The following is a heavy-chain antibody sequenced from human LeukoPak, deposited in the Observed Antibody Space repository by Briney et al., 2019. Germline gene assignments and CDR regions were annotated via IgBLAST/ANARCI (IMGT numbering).Heavy chain of an antibody. CDR3: ARDFDITRKTYYFDY. V-gene: IGHV1-2*02. Sequence: ASVKVSCRASGYTFTAYYIHWVRQAPGQGLEWMGWINPNNGYTSLPQRFQGRVTMTRDTSTSTVYMELSSPRSEDTAVYYCARDFDITRKTYYFDYWGQGTLVTVSS. CDR2: INPNNGYT. J-gene: IGHJ4*02. D-gene: IGHD3-9*01. CDR1: GYTFTAYY.